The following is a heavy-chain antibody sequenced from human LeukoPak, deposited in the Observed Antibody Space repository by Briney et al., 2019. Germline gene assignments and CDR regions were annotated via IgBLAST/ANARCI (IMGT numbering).Heavy chain of an antibody. Sequence: ASVKVSCKASGYTLTSYDINWVRQATGQGLEWMGWMSPNSGNTGYAQKFQGRVTMTRNTSISTAYMELSSLRSEDTAVYYCARGRLVRISLNWFDPWGQGTLVTVSS. D-gene: IGHD6-19*01. V-gene: IGHV1-8*01. J-gene: IGHJ5*02. CDR3: ARGRLVRISLNWFDP. CDR1: GYTLTSYD. CDR2: MSPNSGNT.